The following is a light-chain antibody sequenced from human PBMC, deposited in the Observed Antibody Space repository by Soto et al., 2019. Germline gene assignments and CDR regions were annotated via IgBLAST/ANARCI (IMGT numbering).Light chain of an antibody. CDR2: DAS. CDR1: QSISTY. CDR3: QQYNSYWWT. Sequence: DIQMTQSPSTLSASVGDRVTITCRASQSISTYLAWYQQKPGKVPKVLIYDASSLESGVPSRFSGSGSGTEFTLTISSLQPDDFATYYCQQYNSYWWTFGQGTKVDIK. J-gene: IGKJ1*01. V-gene: IGKV1-5*01.